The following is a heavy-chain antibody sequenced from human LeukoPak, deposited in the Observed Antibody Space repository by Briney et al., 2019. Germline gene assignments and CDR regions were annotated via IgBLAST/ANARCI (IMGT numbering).Heavy chain of an antibody. CDR3: AREAPVGSAALDY. Sequence: PGGSLRLSCAASGFTFSSYSMNWVRQAPGKGLEWVSSISSSSSYIYYADSVKGRFTISRDNAQNSLYLQLNSLRAEDTAVYYCAREAPVGSAALDYWGQGTLVTVSS. J-gene: IGHJ4*02. CDR1: GFTFSSYS. CDR2: ISSSSSYI. D-gene: IGHD2-15*01. V-gene: IGHV3-21*01.